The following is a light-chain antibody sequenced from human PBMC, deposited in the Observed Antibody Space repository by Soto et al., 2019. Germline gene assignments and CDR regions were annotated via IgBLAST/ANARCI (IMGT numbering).Light chain of an antibody. Sequence: EIVLTQSPGTLSLSPGERATLSCRASQSVSSSYLAWYQQKPGQAPRLLIYATSSRVTGVPDRFSGSGSGTDFTLTINGLEPEDFAVYYCQQFGGSPPRLTFGGGTKVDIK. V-gene: IGKV3-20*01. CDR3: QQFGGSPPRLT. J-gene: IGKJ4*01. CDR2: ATS. CDR1: QSVSSSY.